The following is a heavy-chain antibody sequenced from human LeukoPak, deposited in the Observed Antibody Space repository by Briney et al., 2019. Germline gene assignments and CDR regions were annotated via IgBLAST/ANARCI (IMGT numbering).Heavy chain of an antibody. D-gene: IGHD3-10*01. CDR2: INQDGSEK. J-gene: IGHJ4*02. CDR3: ARDDNYGSDY. CDR1: GFIFRNYW. V-gene: IGHV3-7*01. Sequence: PGGSLRLSCAASGFIFRNYWMSWVRQAPGKELEWVANINQDGSEKYYVVSVKGRFTISRDNAKNSLYLQMNTLRADDTAVYYCARDDNYGSDYWGQGTLVTVSA.